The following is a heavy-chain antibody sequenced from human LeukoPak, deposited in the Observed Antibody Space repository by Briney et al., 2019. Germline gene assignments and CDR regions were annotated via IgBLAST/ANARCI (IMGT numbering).Heavy chain of an antibody. CDR2: ISGSGGST. CDR1: GFTLSSQA. Sequence: WSLRLSCVPSGFTLSSQAMSWVRQAPGDWLEWVSAISGSGGSTYYAGSVKGRVTISRDNSKNTLNLQTDSVMAEDTAVHYCAKLVFTQISPATYFAPWAQEPPVPVP. D-gene: IGHD2-2*01. V-gene: IGHV3-23*01. J-gene: IGHJ4*02. CDR3: AKLVFTQISPATYFAP.